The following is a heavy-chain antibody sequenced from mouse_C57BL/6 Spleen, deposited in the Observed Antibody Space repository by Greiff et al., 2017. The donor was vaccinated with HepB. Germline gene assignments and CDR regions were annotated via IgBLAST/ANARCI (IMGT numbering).Heavy chain of an antibody. J-gene: IGHJ1*03. V-gene: IGHV1-52*01. CDR3: ARSPLYYYGSSHWYFDV. CDR1: GYTFTSYW. CDR2: IDPSDSET. Sequence: QVQLQQPGAELVRPGSSVKLSCKASGYTFTSYWMHWVKQRPIQGLEWIGNIDPSDSETHYNQKFKDKATLTVDKSSSTAYMQLSSLTSEDSAVYYCARSPLYYYGSSHWYFDVWGTGTTVTVSS. D-gene: IGHD1-1*01.